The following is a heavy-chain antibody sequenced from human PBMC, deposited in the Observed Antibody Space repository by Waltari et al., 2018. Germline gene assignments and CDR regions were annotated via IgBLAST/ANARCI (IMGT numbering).Heavy chain of an antibody. J-gene: IGHJ4*02. V-gene: IGHV4-34*01. CDR3: ARDDYCSGGSCPDY. D-gene: IGHD2-15*01. Sequence: QVQLQQWGAGLLKPSETLSITCAVYGGSLSGYYWGCFRQPPGKGLEWIGSIYYSGSTYYNPSLKSRVTISVDTSKNQFSLKLSSVTAADTAVYYCARDDYCSGGSCPDYWGQGTLVTVSS. CDR2: IYYSGST. CDR1: GGSLSGYY.